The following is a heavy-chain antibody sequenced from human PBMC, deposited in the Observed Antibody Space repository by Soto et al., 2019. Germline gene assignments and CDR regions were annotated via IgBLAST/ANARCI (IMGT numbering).Heavy chain of an antibody. CDR1: GFTFSRYA. Sequence: EVQLLESGGGLVQPGGSLRLSCVASGFTFSRYAMSWVRQAPGKGLEWVSAISGSGGSTHYADSVKGQFTISRDNSKNTLHLQMNNLRAEDTAVYYCAKSHCSSTSCYPLGNWFDPWGQGTLVTVSS. CDR3: AKSHCSSTSCYPLGNWFDP. CDR2: ISGSGGST. V-gene: IGHV3-23*01. J-gene: IGHJ5*02. D-gene: IGHD2-2*01.